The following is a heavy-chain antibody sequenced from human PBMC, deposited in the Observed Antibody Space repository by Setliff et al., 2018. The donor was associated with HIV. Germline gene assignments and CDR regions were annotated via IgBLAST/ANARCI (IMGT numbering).Heavy chain of an antibody. J-gene: IGHJ4*02. D-gene: IGHD3-10*01. CDR2: IIPLFGTR. Sequence: SVKVSCKASGGTLNDYAVTWVRQAPGQGLDVVGEIIPLFGTRNYVQRFQGRIAITTDESTATAYMDLSGLTSEDTAMYYCAFSIYRSGSYSFIFDYWGQGTLVTSPQ. CDR3: AFSIYRSGSYSFIFDY. V-gene: IGHV1-69*05. CDR1: GGTLNDYA.